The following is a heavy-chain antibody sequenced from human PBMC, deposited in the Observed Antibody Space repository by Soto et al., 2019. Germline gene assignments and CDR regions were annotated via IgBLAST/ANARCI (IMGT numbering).Heavy chain of an antibody. J-gene: IGHJ4*02. Sequence: PSETLSLTGSVAGGSINAYYWSWVRQPPGKGLEWIGYIYYSGGTSYNPSLRSRVTISVDTSKNQFSLKLRSVTAADTAVYYCARNVDTARAYYFDYWGQGIQVT. V-gene: IGHV4-59*01. CDR1: GGSINAYY. D-gene: IGHD5-18*01. CDR2: IYYSGGT. CDR3: ARNVDTARAYYFDY.